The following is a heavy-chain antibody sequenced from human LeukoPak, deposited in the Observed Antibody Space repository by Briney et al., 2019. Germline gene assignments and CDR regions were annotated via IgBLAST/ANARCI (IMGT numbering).Heavy chain of an antibody. CDR1: GFTVSSNY. Sequence: GGSLRLSCAASGFTVSSNYMSWVRQAPGKGLEWVSVIYSGGSTYYADSVKGRFTISRDNSKNTLYLQMNSLRAEDTAVYYCASSGSDFNWVDPWGQGTLVTVSA. D-gene: IGHD3-3*01. V-gene: IGHV3-66*01. CDR2: IYSGGST. J-gene: IGHJ5*02. CDR3: ASSGSDFNWVDP.